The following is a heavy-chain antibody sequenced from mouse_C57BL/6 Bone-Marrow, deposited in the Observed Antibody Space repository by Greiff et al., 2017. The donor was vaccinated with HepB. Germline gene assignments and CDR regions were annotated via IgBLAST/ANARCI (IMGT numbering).Heavy chain of an antibody. CDR2: IYPRSGNT. V-gene: IGHV1-81*01. D-gene: IGHD1-1*01. CDR1: GYTFTSYG. CDR3: ARHYYGSSPYAMDY. Sequence: QVQLKESGAELARPGASVKLSCKASGYTFTSYGISWVKQRTGQGLEWIGEIYPRSGNTYYNEKFKGKATLTADKSSSTAYMELRSLTSEDSAVYFCARHYYGSSPYAMDYWGQGTSVTVSS. J-gene: IGHJ4*01.